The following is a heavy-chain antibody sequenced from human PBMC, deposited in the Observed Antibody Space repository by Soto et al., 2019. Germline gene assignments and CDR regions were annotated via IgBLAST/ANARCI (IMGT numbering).Heavy chain of an antibody. V-gene: IGHV1-18*01. CDR3: ARDSQYSTSWQRFDP. J-gene: IGHJ5*02. D-gene: IGHD6-13*01. CDR1: GYTFTNYA. Sequence: QVQLVQSGGELKKPGASVKVSCKASGYTFTNYAISWVRQAPGRGLEWMGWVNTYNGNPNYAQIFQGRVTMTTDTSTGTAHMELRSLKSDDSAIYYCARDSQYSTSWQRFDPWGQGTLVTVSS. CDR2: VNTYNGNP.